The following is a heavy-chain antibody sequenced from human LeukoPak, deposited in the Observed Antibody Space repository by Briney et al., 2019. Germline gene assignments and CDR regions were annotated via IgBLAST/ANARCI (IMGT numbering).Heavy chain of an antibody. D-gene: IGHD6-19*01. CDR1: GFTFSRYA. CDR2: ISGSGGST. V-gene: IGHV3-23*01. CDR3: ARDQSYSSGKQT. Sequence: PGGSLRLSCAASGFTFSRYAMSWVRQAPGEGLEWVSAISGSGGSTYYADSVKGRFTISRDNSKNSLYLQMNSLRAEDTAVYYCARDQSYSSGKQTWGQGTLVTVSS. J-gene: IGHJ4*02.